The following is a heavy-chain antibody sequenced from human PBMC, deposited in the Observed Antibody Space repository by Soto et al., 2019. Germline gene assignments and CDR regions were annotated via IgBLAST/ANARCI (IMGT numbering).Heavy chain of an antibody. V-gene: IGHV3-49*04. D-gene: IGHD2-8*01. CDR2: IRSKAYGGTT. J-gene: IGHJ4*02. CDR3: TAGKLYPSLDFDY. CDR1: GFTFGDYA. Sequence: PGGSLRLSCTASGFTFGDYAMSWVRQAPGKGLEWVGFIRSKAYGGTTEYAASVKGRFTISRDDSKSIAYLQMNSLKTEDTAVHYCTAGKLYPSLDFDYWGQGTLVTVSS.